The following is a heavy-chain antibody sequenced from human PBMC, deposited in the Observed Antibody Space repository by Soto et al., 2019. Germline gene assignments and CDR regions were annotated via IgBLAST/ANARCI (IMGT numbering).Heavy chain of an antibody. CDR3: ARVPAAPSYYYYGMDV. CDR2: ISGSGGST. J-gene: IGHJ6*02. CDR1: GFTFSSYA. V-gene: IGHV3-23*01. D-gene: IGHD2-2*01. Sequence: GGSLRLSCAASGFTFSSYAMSWARQAPGKGLERVSAISGSGGSTYYADSVKGRFTISRDNSKNTLYLQMNSLRAEDTAVYYCARVPAAPSYYYYGMDVWGQGTTVTVSS.